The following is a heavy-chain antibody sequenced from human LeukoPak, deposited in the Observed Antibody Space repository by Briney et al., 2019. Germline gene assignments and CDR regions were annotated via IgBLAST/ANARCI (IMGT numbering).Heavy chain of an antibody. Sequence: GGSLRLSCAASGFTFRNAWMNWVGQAPGKGLEWLGRIKSKADGGTADYAAPVKGRITISRDDSKNTLYLQINSLRPDDTALYYCTTRTWADGFDIWGQGTMLTVSS. CDR2: IKSKADGGTA. CDR1: GFTFRNAW. CDR3: TTRTWADGFDI. D-gene: IGHD2-8*01. V-gene: IGHV3-15*01. J-gene: IGHJ3*02.